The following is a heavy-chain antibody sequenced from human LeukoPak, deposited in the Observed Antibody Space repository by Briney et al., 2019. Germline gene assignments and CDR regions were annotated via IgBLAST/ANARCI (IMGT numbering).Heavy chain of an antibody. CDR1: GHSISTAYY. D-gene: IGHD6-19*01. CDR3: ARGGYSSDWSQKFPFDY. J-gene: IGHJ4*02. Sequence: SDTLSLTCIVSGHSISTAYYWGCIRQPPGKGLEWIGSIYHSGGAYYNPSLKSRVTLSVDTSKNQFSLKVSSVTAADTAVYYCARGGYSSDWSQKFPFDYWGQGTLVTVSS. CDR2: IYHSGGA. V-gene: IGHV4-38-2*02.